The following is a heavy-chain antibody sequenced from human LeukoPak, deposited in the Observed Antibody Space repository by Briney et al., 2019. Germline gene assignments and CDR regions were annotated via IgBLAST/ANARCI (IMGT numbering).Heavy chain of an antibody. CDR3: AKCPTGYSKTFDS. Sequence: GGSLRLSCAASGFTFSSYSMNWVRQAPGKGLEWVSSISSSISYIYYSDSVKGRFTISRDNAKNSLYLQMNSLRAEDTAVYYCAKCPTGYSKTFDSWGQGTLVTVSS. J-gene: IGHJ4*02. CDR2: ISSSISYI. D-gene: IGHD6-13*01. V-gene: IGHV3-21*04. CDR1: GFTFSSYS.